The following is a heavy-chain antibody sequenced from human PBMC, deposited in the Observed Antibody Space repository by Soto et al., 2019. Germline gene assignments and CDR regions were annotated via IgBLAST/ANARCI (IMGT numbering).Heavy chain of an antibody. CDR2: ISYDGSNK. D-gene: IGHD6-13*01. CDR1: GFTFSSYG. V-gene: IGHV3-30*18. J-gene: IGHJ6*02. Sequence: QVQLVESGGGVVQPGRSLRLSCAASGFTFSSYGMHWVRQAPGKGLEWVAVISYDGSNKYYADSVKGRFTISRDNSKNTLYLQMHSLRAEDTAVYYCAKDSYSSSWYHYYYGMDVWGQGTTVTVSS. CDR3: AKDSYSSSWYHYYYGMDV.